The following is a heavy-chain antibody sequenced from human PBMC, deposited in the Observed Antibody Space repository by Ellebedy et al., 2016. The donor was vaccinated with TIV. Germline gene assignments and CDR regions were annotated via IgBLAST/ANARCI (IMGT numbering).Heavy chain of an antibody. CDR1: GDSIDTGGYY. J-gene: IGHJ3*02. CDR3: ARDNSDYGIDAFDI. CDR2: IYYTGRT. Sequence: SETLSLTCTVSGDSIDTGGYYWSWIRHHPGKGLEWIGYIYYTGRTDYNPSLKSRVTLPIDTSKTQFSLKLTSVTAADTAVYYCARDNSDYGIDAFDIWGHGTMVTVSA. V-gene: IGHV4-31*03. D-gene: IGHD4-17*01.